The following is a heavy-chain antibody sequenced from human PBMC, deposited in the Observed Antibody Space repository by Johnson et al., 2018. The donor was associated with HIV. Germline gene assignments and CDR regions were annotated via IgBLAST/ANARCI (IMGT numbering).Heavy chain of an antibody. V-gene: IGHV3-30-3*01. CDR2: ISYDGSNK. D-gene: IGHD6-19*01. Sequence: VLLLESGGGVVQPGRSLRLSCAASGFTFSSYAMHWVRQAPGKGLEWVAVISYDGSNKYYADSVKGRFTISRDNSKNTLYLQMNSLRAEDTAVYYCARDLYYPPSRKPFSSGWYNDAFDSWGQGTMVTVSS. CDR3: ARDLYYPPSRKPFSSGWYNDAFDS. CDR1: GFTFSSYA. J-gene: IGHJ3*02.